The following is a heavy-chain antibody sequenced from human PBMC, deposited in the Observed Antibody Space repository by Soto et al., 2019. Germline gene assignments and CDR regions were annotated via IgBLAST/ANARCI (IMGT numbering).Heavy chain of an antibody. Sequence: GGSLRLSCAASGFTFSNYWMHWVRQAPGKGLVWISRMNSDGSNTVYADSVKGRFTISRDNSKNTQYLQMSSLRADDTAVYYCVKGEYYYDSSGYYPFDYWGQGTLVTVSS. CDR1: GFTFSNYW. CDR3: VKGEYYYDSSGYYPFDY. J-gene: IGHJ4*02. V-gene: IGHV3-74*01. CDR2: MNSDGSNT. D-gene: IGHD3-22*01.